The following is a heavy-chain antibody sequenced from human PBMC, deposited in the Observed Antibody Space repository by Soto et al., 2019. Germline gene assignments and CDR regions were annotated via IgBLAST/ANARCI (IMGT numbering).Heavy chain of an antibody. CDR3: ARVFYDILTGWTYYNMDV. CDR2: ISAYNGNT. Sequence: QVQLVQSGAEVKKPGASVKVSCKASGYTFTSYGISWVRQAPGQGLEWMGWISAYNGNTNYAQKLQSRVTMTTDTAASTGYMELRSLRSDDTAVYYCARVFYDILTGWTYYNMDVWGKGTTVTVSS. CDR1: GYTFTSYG. D-gene: IGHD3-9*01. J-gene: IGHJ6*03. V-gene: IGHV1-18*01.